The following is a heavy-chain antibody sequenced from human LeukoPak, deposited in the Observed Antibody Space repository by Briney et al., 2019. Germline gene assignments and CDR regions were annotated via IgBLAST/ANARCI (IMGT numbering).Heavy chain of an antibody. Sequence: PGGSLRLSCAASRFSFSNYWMHWVRQAPGKELVWVSRVKSDGSNPSYADSVKGRFTISRDNAENMLYLQMNTLGAEDTAVYYCARDIVSGSGSLDYWGQGTLVTVSS. D-gene: IGHD3-10*01. V-gene: IGHV3-74*01. CDR1: RFSFSNYW. CDR2: VKSDGSNP. J-gene: IGHJ4*02. CDR3: ARDIVSGSGSLDY.